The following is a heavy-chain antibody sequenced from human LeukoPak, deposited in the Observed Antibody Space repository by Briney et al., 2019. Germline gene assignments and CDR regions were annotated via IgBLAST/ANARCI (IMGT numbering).Heavy chain of an antibody. Sequence: SETLSLTCSVCGGSFSGYYWSWIRQPPGKGLEWIGEINHSGSTNYNPSLKSRVTISVDTSKNQFSLKLSSVTAADTAVYYCARGRPRPRRYSYGPFDYWGQGTLVPVSS. CDR2: INHSGST. V-gene: IGHV4-34*01. D-gene: IGHD5-18*01. CDR1: GGSFSGYY. J-gene: IGHJ4*02. CDR3: ARGRPRPRRYSYGPFDY.